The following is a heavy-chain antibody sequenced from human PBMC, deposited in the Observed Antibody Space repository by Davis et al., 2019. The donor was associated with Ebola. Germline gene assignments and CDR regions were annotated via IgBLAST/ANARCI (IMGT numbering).Heavy chain of an antibody. CDR2: IKDDGSKI. Sequence: GESLKISCRASGFAFSTYWMSWVRQAPGKGLEWVANIKDDGSKIYYMDSVKGRFTISRDNAKNSLYLQVNSLRAEDTAVYYCAKDRCSSRRCQDFYYGMDVWGQGTTVTVSS. V-gene: IGHV3-7*01. J-gene: IGHJ6*02. CDR3: AKDRCSSRRCQDFYYGMDV. D-gene: IGHD2-2*01. CDR1: GFAFSTYW.